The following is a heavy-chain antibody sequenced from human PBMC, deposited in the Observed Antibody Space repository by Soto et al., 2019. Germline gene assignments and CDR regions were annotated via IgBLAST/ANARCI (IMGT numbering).Heavy chain of an antibody. CDR1: GFTFSSYG. D-gene: IGHD1-7*01. Sequence: GGSLRLSCAASGFTFSSYGMHWVRQAPGKGLEWVAVIWYDGSNKYYADSVKGRFTISRDNSKNTLYLQMNSLRAEDTAVYYCARDTIYGTWGMDVWGQGTTVTVSS. V-gene: IGHV3-33*01. J-gene: IGHJ6*02. CDR3: ARDTIYGTWGMDV. CDR2: IWYDGSNK.